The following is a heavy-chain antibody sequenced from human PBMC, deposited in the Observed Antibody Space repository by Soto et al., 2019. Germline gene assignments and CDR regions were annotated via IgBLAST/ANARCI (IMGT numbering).Heavy chain of an antibody. CDR3: ASYYSTAPGDY. CDR1: GFTVSSNY. CDR2: IYSGGST. D-gene: IGHD2-2*01. J-gene: IGHJ4*02. V-gene: IGHV3-66*01. Sequence: EVQLVESGGGLVQPGGSLRLSCAASGFTVSSNYMSWVRQAPGKGLEWVSVIYSGGSTYYADSVKGRFTISRDNSKNTLYLQMNSLRAEDTAVYYCASYYSTAPGDYWGQGTLVTVSS.